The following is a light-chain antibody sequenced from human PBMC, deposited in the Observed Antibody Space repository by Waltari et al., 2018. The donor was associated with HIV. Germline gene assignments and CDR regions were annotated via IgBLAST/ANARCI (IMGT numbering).Light chain of an antibody. Sequence: QSALTQPRSVSGSPGQSVTISCTGTSSDIGYFDYGSWYQQYPGNAPKVIIYEVSQRPSGVPDRFTASKSGITASLTISGLQDEDEADYYCCSYAGTYTYVFGTGTTVTVL. CDR1: SSDIGYFDY. CDR2: EVS. V-gene: IGLV2-11*01. CDR3: CSYAGTYTYV. J-gene: IGLJ1*01.